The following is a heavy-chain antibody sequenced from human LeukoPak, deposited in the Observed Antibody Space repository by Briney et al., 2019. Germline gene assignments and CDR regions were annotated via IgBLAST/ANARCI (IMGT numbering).Heavy chain of an antibody. CDR3: AKGRGPTISHPIDY. D-gene: IGHD5-24*01. J-gene: IGHJ4*02. CDR1: GFTFSSYA. Sequence: QPGGSLRLSCAASGFTFSSYAMSWVRQAPGRGLEWVSGISGSDGGTYYADSVKGRLIISRDNSENTLFLQMNSLRAEDTATYYCAKGRGPTISHPIDYWGQGTLVTVSS. V-gene: IGHV3-23*01. CDR2: ISGSDGGT.